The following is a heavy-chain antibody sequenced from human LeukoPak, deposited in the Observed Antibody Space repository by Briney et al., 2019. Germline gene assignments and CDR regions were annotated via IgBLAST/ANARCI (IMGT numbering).Heavy chain of an antibody. J-gene: IGHJ6*02. CDR3: ARALEGYYYGMDV. V-gene: IGHV3-33*01. Sequence: PGGSLRLSCAASGCTFSSYGMHWVRQAPGKGLEWVAVIWYDGSNKYYADSVKGRFTISRDNSKNTLYLQMNSLRAEDTAVYYCARALEGYYYGMDVWGQGTTVTVSS. CDR1: GCTFSSYG. CDR2: IWYDGSNK.